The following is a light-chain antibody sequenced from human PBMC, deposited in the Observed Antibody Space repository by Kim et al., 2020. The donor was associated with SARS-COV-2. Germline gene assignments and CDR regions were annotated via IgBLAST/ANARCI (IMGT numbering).Light chain of an antibody. Sequence: ETVLTQSPGTLSLSPGERATLSCRASQSVSGTFLAWYQQRSGQAPRLLIYGASSRATGIPDRFSGSGSGTDFTLTISRLEPEDFAVYYCQQYGGSHRVAFGGGTKVDIK. V-gene: IGKV3-20*01. CDR2: GAS. J-gene: IGKJ4*01. CDR3: QQYGGSHRVA. CDR1: QSVSGTF.